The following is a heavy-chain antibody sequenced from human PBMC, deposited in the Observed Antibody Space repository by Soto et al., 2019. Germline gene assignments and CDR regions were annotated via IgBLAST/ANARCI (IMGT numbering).Heavy chain of an antibody. D-gene: IGHD2-2*01. V-gene: IGHV1-46*03. CDR2: INPSGGRT. CDR3: ARDTKFVLLTRIDY. Sequence: ASVKVSCKASGYTFTSYHLHWVRQAPGQGLEWMGMINPSGGRTTYAQKFQGRVTMTRDTSTSTVYVELSSLRSDDTAVYYCARDTKFVLLTRIDYWGQGTLVTVSS. J-gene: IGHJ4*02. CDR1: GYTFTSYH.